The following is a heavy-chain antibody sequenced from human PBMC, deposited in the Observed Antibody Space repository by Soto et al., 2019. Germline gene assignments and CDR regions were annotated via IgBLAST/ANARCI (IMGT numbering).Heavy chain of an antibody. CDR2: IYYSGST. CDR3: AVGAGFGYYYYMDV. J-gene: IGHJ6*03. CDR1: GGSISSYY. D-gene: IGHD1-26*01. V-gene: IGHV4-59*08. Sequence: SETLSLTCTVSGGSISSYYWSWIRQPPGKGLEWIGYIYYSGSTNYNPSLKSRVTISVDTSKNQFSLKLSSVTAADTAVYYCAVGAGFGYYYYMDVWGKGTTVTVSS.